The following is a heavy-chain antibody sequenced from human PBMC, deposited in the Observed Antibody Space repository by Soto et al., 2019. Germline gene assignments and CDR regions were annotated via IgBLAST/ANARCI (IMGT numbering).Heavy chain of an antibody. Sequence: EVQLVESGGGLVQPGESLKLSCAASGFTFSASGMHWVRQASGKGREWVGRIRSKANNYGTAYAASVKGRFTISRDDSKNTAYLQMNSLKTEDTAVYYCTSTPAVAGTLAWGQGTLVTVSS. CDR1: GFTFSASG. V-gene: IGHV3-73*02. CDR2: IRSKANNYGT. CDR3: TSTPAVAGTLA. D-gene: IGHD6-19*01. J-gene: IGHJ4*02.